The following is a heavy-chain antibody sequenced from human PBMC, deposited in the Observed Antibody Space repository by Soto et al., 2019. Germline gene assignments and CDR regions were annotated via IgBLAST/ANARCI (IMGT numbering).Heavy chain of an antibody. CDR3: ARERWGEGRHLHASYYYDSSGYYPEYFQH. J-gene: IGHJ1*01. CDR1: GYTFTSYY. D-gene: IGHD3-22*01. CDR2: INPSGGST. V-gene: IGHV1-46*01. Sequence: AASVKVSCKASGYTFTSYYMHWVRQAPGQGLEWMGIINPSGGSTSYAQKFQGRVTMTRDTSTSTVYMELSSLRSEDTAVYYCARERWGEGRHLHASYYYDSSGYYPEYFQHWGQGTLVTVSS.